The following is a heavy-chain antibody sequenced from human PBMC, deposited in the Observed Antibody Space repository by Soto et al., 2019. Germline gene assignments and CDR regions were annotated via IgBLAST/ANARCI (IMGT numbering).Heavy chain of an antibody. CDR1: GYTFTSYD. D-gene: IGHD5-18*01. CDR2: MNPNSGNT. V-gene: IGHV1-8*01. Sequence: ASVKVSCKASGYTFTSYDINWVRQATGQGLEWMGWMNPNSGNTGYAQKFQGRVTMTRNTSISTAYMGLSSLRSEDTAVYYCARGLRGYSYGLDAFDIWGQGTMVTVSS. J-gene: IGHJ3*02. CDR3: ARGLRGYSYGLDAFDI.